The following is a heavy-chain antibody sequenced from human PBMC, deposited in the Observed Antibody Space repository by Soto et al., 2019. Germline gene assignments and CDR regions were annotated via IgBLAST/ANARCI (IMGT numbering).Heavy chain of an antibody. D-gene: IGHD6-19*01. Sequence: QVQLVESGGGVVQPGRSLRLSCAASGFTFNSYGMRWVRQAPGKGLEWVAVISYDGSNKYYADSVKGRFTISRDNSKNTLYLQMNSLRAEDTAVYYCARGIAVAAAVGYWGQGTLVTVSS. V-gene: IGHV3-30*03. CDR2: ISYDGSNK. CDR1: GFTFNSYG. J-gene: IGHJ4*02. CDR3: ARGIAVAAAVGY.